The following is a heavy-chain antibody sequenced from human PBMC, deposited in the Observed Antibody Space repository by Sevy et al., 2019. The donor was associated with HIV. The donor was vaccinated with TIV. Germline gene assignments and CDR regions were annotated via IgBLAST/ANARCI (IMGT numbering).Heavy chain of an antibody. CDR1: GYTFTSYG. D-gene: IGHD2-15*01. J-gene: IGHJ6*03. Sequence: GASVKVSCKASGYTFTSYGISWVRQAPGQGLEWMGWISAYNGNTNYAQKLQGRVTMTTDTSTSTAYMELRSLRSDDTAVYYCARGWRGPYYYYYYMDVWGKGTTVTVSS. CDR2: ISAYNGNT. CDR3: ARGWRGPYYYYYYMDV. V-gene: IGHV1-18*01.